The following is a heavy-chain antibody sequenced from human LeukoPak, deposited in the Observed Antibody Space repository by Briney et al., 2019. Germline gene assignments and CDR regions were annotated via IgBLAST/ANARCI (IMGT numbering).Heavy chain of an antibody. V-gene: IGHV3-66*01. Sequence: GGSLRLSCAASGFTFSGYYMGWIRLAPGKGLEWVSIVYSVGATYYEDSVKGRFTVSRDDSKNIVFLQMNNLRSEDTAVYFCATERPGSRTLDSWGQGTPVTVSS. CDR2: VYSVGAT. D-gene: IGHD1-14*01. CDR1: GFTFSGYY. CDR3: ATERPGSRTLDS. J-gene: IGHJ4*02.